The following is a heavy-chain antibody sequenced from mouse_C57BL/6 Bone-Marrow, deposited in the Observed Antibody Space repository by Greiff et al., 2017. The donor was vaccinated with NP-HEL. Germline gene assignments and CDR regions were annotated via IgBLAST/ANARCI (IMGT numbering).Heavy chain of an antibody. D-gene: IGHD1-1*01. CDR3: ERGYYGSSYEYFDV. CDR2: IDPSDSYT. J-gene: IGHJ1*03. CDR1: GYTFTSYW. Sequence: QVQLQQSGAELVKPGASVKLSCKASGYTFTSYWMQWVKQRPGQGLEWIGEIDPSDSYTNYNQKFKGKATLTVDTASSTASMQLGSLTSEDSAVYYCERGYYGSSYEYFDVWGTGTTVTVSS. V-gene: IGHV1-50*01.